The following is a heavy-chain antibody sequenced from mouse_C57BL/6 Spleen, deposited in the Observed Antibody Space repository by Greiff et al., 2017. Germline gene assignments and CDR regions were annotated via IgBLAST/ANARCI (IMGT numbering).Heavy chain of an antibody. CDR2: ISSGGDYI. J-gene: IGHJ4*01. V-gene: IGHV5-9-1*02. CDR3: TRDHGSSYYAMDY. D-gene: IGHD1-1*01. Sequence: EVKLVESGEGLVKPGGSLKLSCAASGFTFSSYAMSWVRQTPETRLEWVAYISSGGDYIYYADTVKGRFTISRDNARNTLYLQMSSLKSEDTAMYYCTRDHGSSYYAMDYWGQGTSVTVSS. CDR1: GFTFSSYA.